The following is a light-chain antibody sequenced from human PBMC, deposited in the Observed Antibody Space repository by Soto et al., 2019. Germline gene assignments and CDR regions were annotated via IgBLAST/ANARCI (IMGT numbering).Light chain of an antibody. CDR3: HHLNSYPLT. CDR1: QAMSTY. J-gene: IGKJ4*01. V-gene: IGKV1-9*01. Sequence: DIPLTQSPSFLSASIGDRVTISCRATQAMSTYLAWYQQKPGKAPKLLIYSASTLQSGVPSRFSGSGSGTWFTLTISSLQPVDFAAYYCHHLNSYPLTFGGGTNVESK. CDR2: SAS.